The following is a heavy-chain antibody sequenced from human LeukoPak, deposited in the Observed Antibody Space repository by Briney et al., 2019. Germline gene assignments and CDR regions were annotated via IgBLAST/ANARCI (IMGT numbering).Heavy chain of an antibody. Sequence: GGTLRLSCAASGFSFSTTWIPWVRQPPGQGLVCFARITNDGTSISYAESVKGRFTISRDNAKNTLYLQMNSLRVDDTAVYYCARDWYHAIDYWGQGTLVTVSA. CDR2: ITNDGTSI. V-gene: IGHV3-74*03. CDR1: GFSFSTTW. CDR3: ARDWYHAIDY. J-gene: IGHJ4*02. D-gene: IGHD2-2*01.